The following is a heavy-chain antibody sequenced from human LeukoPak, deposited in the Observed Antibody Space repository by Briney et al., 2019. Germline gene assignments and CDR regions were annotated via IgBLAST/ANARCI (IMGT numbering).Heavy chain of an antibody. Sequence: SVKVSCKASGGTFSSYAISWVRQAPGQGLEWMGGIIPIFGTANYAQKFQGRVTITADESTSTAYMELSSLRSEDTAVYYCARGAVAMATIDLFDYWGQGTLVTVSS. CDR1: GGTFSSYA. V-gene: IGHV1-69*13. J-gene: IGHJ4*02. CDR2: IIPIFGTA. D-gene: IGHD5-24*01. CDR3: ARGAVAMATIDLFDY.